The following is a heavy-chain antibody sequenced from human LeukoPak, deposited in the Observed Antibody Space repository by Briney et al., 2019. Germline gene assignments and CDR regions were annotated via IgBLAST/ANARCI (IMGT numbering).Heavy chain of an antibody. CDR1: GFTFSSYA. CDR2: ISGSGGST. Sequence: GGSLRLSCAASGFTFSSYAMSWVRQAPGKGLEWVSAISGSGGSTCYADSVKGRFTISRDNSKNTLYLQMNSLRAEDTAVYYCAKDKGIDFWSGYYLFDYWGQGTLVTVSS. J-gene: IGHJ4*02. CDR3: AKDKGIDFWSGYYLFDY. D-gene: IGHD3-3*01. V-gene: IGHV3-23*01.